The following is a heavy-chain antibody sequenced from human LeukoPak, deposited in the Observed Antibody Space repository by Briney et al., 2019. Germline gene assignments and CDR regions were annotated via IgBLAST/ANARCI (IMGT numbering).Heavy chain of an antibody. CDR3: ARDSHAYFDAFDI. J-gene: IGHJ3*02. D-gene: IGHD2/OR15-2a*01. V-gene: IGHV4-61*02. Sequence: SETLSLTCTVSGGSISGNYYWSWIRQPAGKGLEWIGRIYARGNTNYNPSLKSRVTISVDTSKNQFSLKLSSVTAADTAVYFCARDSHAYFDAFDIWGQGTMVTVSS. CDR1: GGSISGNYY. CDR2: IYARGNT.